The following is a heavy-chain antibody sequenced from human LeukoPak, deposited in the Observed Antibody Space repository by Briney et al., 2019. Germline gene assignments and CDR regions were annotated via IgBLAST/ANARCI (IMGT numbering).Heavy chain of an antibody. CDR1: GGSMSSYY. J-gene: IGHJ5*02. CDR3: ARAPTFGYWFDP. Sequence: SETLSLTCTVSGGSMSSYYWSWIRQPAGKGLEWIGRIYTSGSTNYNPSLKSRVTMSVDTSKNLFSLKLNSVTAANTAVYYCARAPTFGYWFDPWGQGTLVTVSS. V-gene: IGHV4-4*07. CDR2: IYTSGST. D-gene: IGHD3-10*02.